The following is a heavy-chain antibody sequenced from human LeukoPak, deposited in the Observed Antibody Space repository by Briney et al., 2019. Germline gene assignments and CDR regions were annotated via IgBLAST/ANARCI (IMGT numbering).Heavy chain of an antibody. CDR3: ARHVDSSSWYEYFQH. V-gene: IGHV4-4*09. CDR1: GGSISSYY. Sequence: SETLSLTCPVSGGSISSYYWSWIRQPPGKGLEWIGYIYTSGSTNYNPSLKSRVTISVDTSKNQFSLKLSSVTAADTAVYYCARHVDSSSWYEYFQHWGQGTLVTVSS. D-gene: IGHD6-13*01. CDR2: IYTSGST. J-gene: IGHJ1*01.